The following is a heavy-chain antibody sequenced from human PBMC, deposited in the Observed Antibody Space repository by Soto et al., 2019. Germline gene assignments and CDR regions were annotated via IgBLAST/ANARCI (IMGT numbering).Heavy chain of an antibody. D-gene: IGHD5-12*01. CDR3: ARDLAYSGYDRHFDY. CDR2: IYYSGST. Sequence: QVQLQESGPGLVKPSQTLSLTCTVSGGSISSGGYYWSWIRQHPGKGLEWSGYIYYSGSTYYNPSLKSRVTISVDTSKNQFSLKLSSVTAADTTVYYGARDLAYSGYDRHFDYWGQGTLVTVSS. V-gene: IGHV4-31*03. J-gene: IGHJ4*02. CDR1: GGSISSGGYY.